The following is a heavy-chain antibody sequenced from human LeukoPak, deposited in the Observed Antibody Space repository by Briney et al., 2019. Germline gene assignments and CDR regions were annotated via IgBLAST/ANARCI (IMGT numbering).Heavy chain of an antibody. CDR1: GGSISSYY. Sequence: SETLSLTCTVSGGSISSYYWSWVRQPPGKGLEWIGYVSYSGSTDYNPSLRSRVTISADTSKNQFSLKLTSVTAADTAVYYCARRHRYSGSYFPNWGQGTLVTVSS. V-gene: IGHV4-59*08. CDR3: ARRHRYSGSYFPN. D-gene: IGHD1-26*01. CDR2: VSYSGST. J-gene: IGHJ1*01.